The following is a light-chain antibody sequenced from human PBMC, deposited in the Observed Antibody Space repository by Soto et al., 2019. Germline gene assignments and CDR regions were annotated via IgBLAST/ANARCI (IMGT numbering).Light chain of an antibody. CDR1: SSDVGGYNY. CDR2: DVG. Sequence: QSALTQPPSASGSPGQSVTISCTGTSSDVGGYNYVSWYQQYPGRAPKLMLYDVGSRPSGVSNRFSGSKSGNTASLTISGLQAEDEADYYCCSYTSSTTWVFGGGTKVTVL. J-gene: IGLJ3*02. V-gene: IGLV2-14*01. CDR3: CSYTSSTTWV.